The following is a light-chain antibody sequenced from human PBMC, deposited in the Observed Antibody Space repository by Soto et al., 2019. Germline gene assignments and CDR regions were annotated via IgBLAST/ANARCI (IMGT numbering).Light chain of an antibody. V-gene: IGKV4-1*01. CDR2: WAS. Sequence: DIVMTQSPDSLAVSLGERATINCKSSQSVLYSSNNKNYLAWYQQKPGQPPKLLIYWASTRESGVPDRFSGSGSGTDFTLTISSLQTEDVAIYYCQQYYDITWTFGQGTKVEIK. J-gene: IGKJ1*01. CDR3: QQYYDITWT. CDR1: QSVLYSSNNKNY.